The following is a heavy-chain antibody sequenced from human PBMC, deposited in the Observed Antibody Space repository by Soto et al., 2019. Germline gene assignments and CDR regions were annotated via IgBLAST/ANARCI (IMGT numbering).Heavy chain of an antibody. CDR3: AKIAVAGYYFDY. CDR1: GFTFSSYG. V-gene: IGHV3-30*18. Sequence: GGSLRLSCAASGFTFSSYGMHWVRQAPGKGLEWVAVISYDGSNKYYADSVKGRFTISRDNSKNTLYLQMNSLRAEDTAVYYCAKIAVAGYYFDYWGQGTLVTVSS. J-gene: IGHJ4*02. CDR2: ISYDGSNK. D-gene: IGHD6-19*01.